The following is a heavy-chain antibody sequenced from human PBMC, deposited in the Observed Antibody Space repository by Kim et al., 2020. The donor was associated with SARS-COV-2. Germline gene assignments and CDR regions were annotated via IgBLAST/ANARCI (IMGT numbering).Heavy chain of an antibody. D-gene: IGHD2-8*02. CDR3: AKVRARLLGYYYYGMDV. Sequence: GGSLRLSCAASGFTFSSYAMSWVRQAPGKGLEWVSAISGSGGSTYYADSVKGRFTISRDNSKNTLYLQMNSLRAEDTAVYYCAKVRARLLGYYYYGMDVCGQGTTVTVSS. CDR2: ISGSGGST. J-gene: IGHJ6*02. CDR1: GFTFSSYA. V-gene: IGHV3-23*01.